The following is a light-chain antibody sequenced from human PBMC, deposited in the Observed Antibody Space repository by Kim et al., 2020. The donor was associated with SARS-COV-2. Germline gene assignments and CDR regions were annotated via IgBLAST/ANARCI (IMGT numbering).Light chain of an antibody. V-gene: IGLV3-1*01. Sequence: SYELTHPPSVSVYPGQTATVTCSGHKLGDEYVSWYQQRPGQSPVLVIYPDTNRASGIPERFSGSNSGDTATLTITASQAMDEAAYYCQARDSNGNYVFG. J-gene: IGLJ1*01. CDR2: PDT. CDR1: KLGDEY. CDR3: QARDSNGNYV.